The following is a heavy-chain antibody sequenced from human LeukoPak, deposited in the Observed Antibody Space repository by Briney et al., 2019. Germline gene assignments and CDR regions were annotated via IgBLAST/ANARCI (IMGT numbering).Heavy chain of an antibody. CDR3: ARESESYDSSGSTFDY. J-gene: IGHJ4*02. V-gene: IGHV3-30*02. CDR2: IRYDGSNK. D-gene: IGHD3-22*01. CDR1: GFTFSSYG. Sequence: GGSLRLSCAASGFTFSSYGMHWVRQAPGKGLEWVAFIRYDGSNKSYGDSVKGRFTISRDNSKNTLFLQLNSLRAEDTAVYYCARESESYDSSGSTFDYWGQGTLVTVSS.